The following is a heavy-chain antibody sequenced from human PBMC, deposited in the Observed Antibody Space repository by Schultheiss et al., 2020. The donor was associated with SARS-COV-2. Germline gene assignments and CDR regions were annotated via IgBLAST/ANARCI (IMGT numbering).Heavy chain of an antibody. V-gene: IGHV3-21*05. J-gene: IGHJ6*02. Sequence: GGSLRLSCVDSGFTFSSNNMNWVRQAPGKGLEWVSYISSSSSYIYYADSVKGRFTISRDNAKNSLYLQMNSLRAEDTAVYYCAREASREVPAAKEDRAYYYYGMDVWGQGTTVTVSS. CDR3: AREASREVPAAKEDRAYYYYGMDV. CDR1: GFTFSSNN. CDR2: ISSSSSYI. D-gene: IGHD2-2*01.